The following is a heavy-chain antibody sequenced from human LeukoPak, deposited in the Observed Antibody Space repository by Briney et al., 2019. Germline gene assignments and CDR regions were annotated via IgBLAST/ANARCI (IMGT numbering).Heavy chain of an antibody. CDR1: GGPFSGYC. CDR3: ARGLVGYYSGSGSLYYYGMDV. Sequence: SETLSLTCAVYGGPFSGYCWNWIRQPTGKGLEWIGEINHSASTNYNPSLKSGVTISVDTSNNHFSLKKRSVTAAEMAVYYCARGLVGYYSGSGSLYYYGMDVWGQGTTVTVSS. D-gene: IGHD3-10*01. V-gene: IGHV4-34*01. CDR2: INHSAST. J-gene: IGHJ6*02.